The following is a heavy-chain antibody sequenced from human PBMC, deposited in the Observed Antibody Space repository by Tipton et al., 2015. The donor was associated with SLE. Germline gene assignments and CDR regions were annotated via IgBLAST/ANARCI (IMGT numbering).Heavy chain of an antibody. CDR1: GGSISSGNYY. D-gene: IGHD3-16*01. Sequence: LRLSCTVSGGSISSGNYYWSWIRQPAGKGLEWIGRIYASGSTNYNPSLKSRVTISVDTSKNQFSLKLSSVTAADTAVYYCARGGRYGYFDYWGQGTLVTVSS. CDR3: ARGGRYGYFDY. V-gene: IGHV4-61*02. CDR2: IYASGST. J-gene: IGHJ4*02.